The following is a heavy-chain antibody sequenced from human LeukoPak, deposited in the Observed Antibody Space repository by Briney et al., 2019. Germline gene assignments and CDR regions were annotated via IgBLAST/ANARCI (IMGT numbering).Heavy chain of an antibody. CDR2: IKDGGIT. J-gene: IGHJ4*02. D-gene: IGHD5-24*01. CDR1: CGSFSGFY. Sequence: PSQTLSLTCAVHCGSFSGFYWTWMRQPPGKELEWIGEIKDGGITKYHPSLNSRVTMSEDTYNNQFSLKLTSVTAADTAVYYCARGLGEGYPDYWGPGTLVTVSS. CDR3: ARGLGEGYPDY. V-gene: IGHV4-34*01.